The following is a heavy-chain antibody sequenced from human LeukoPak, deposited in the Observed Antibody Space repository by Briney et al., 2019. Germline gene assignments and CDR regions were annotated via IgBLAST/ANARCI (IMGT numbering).Heavy chain of an antibody. D-gene: IGHD3-9*01. CDR2: ISGSGGST. CDR3: AKGVRYFDWLDY. CDR1: GFTFSNSG. J-gene: IGHJ4*02. Sequence: GGSLRLSCAASGFTFSNSGMSWVRQAPGKGLEWVSTISGSGGSTYYADSVKGRFTISRDNSKNTMYLQMNSLRTEDTAIYYCAKGVRYFDWLDYWGQGTLVTVSS. V-gene: IGHV3-23*01.